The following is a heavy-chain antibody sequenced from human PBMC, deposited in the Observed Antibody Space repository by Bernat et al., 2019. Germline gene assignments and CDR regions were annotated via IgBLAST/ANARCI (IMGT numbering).Heavy chain of an antibody. V-gene: IGHV1-69*01. Sequence: QVQLVQSGAEVKKPGSSVKVSCKASGGTFSSYAIGWVRQAPGKGPEWMGGIIPMFGKANYVQKFQGRVMITADESTSTAYMALSSLRSEDTAVYYCARGSSDCSSSSCPYDYWGQGTLVTVSS. CDR1: GGTFSSYA. CDR3: ARGSSDCSSSSCPYDY. J-gene: IGHJ4*02. CDR2: IIPMFGKA. D-gene: IGHD2-2*01.